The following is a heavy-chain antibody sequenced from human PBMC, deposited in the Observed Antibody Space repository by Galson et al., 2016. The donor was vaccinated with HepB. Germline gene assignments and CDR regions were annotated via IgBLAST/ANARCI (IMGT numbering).Heavy chain of an antibody. CDR3: ARLHCAGGSCYIDFDF. D-gene: IGHD2-15*01. J-gene: IGHJ4*02. V-gene: IGHV2-5*02. Sequence: PALVKPTQTLTLTCAFSGFSLSTSAAGVGWIRQPPGKALEWLALISLDDDKNYSPSLKSRLTITKDTSKNQVVLTMTNMGPVDTATYFCARLHCAGGSCYIDFDFWGQGTLVTVSS. CDR2: ISLDDDK. CDR1: GFSLSTSAAG.